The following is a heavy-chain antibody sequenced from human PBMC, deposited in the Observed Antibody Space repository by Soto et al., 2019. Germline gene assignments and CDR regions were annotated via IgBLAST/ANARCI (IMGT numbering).Heavy chain of an antibody. CDR3: ATWRDDVSTYYFDY. Sequence: EVKLVESGGGLVKPGGSLRLSCAASGFTFNTYSVNLVRQAPGKGLEWVSSISGTGPYIYYADSVKGRFTISRDDAMNSVFLQMNTLRDEDTAVYYCATWRDDVSTYYFDYWGQGTLVTVSP. CDR2: ISGTGPYI. CDR1: GFTFNTYS. J-gene: IGHJ4*02. D-gene: IGHD3-3*01. V-gene: IGHV3-21*06.